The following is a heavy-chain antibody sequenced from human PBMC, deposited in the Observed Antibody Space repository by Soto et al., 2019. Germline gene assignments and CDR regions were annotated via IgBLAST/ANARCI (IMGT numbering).Heavy chain of an antibody. J-gene: IGHJ6*02. D-gene: IGHD3-3*01. CDR3: AKRYDFWSGRWYGLGV. CDR2: IYHIGST. V-gene: IGHV4-4*02. CDR1: GASINSANW. Sequence: QVLLEESGPGLVRPSGTLSLTCSVSGASINSANWWVWVRQPPGKGLEWIGEIYHIGSTTYNPSLKRRATISGDKAKNQFSLILTSMTAADTAIYYCAKRYDFWSGRWYGLGVWGQGTSVTVS.